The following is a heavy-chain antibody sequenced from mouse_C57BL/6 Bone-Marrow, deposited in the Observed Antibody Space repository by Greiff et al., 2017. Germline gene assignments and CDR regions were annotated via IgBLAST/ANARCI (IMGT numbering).Heavy chain of an antibody. CDR2: IRNKANGYTT. V-gene: IGHV7-3*01. CDR3: ARYNGYDVDY. D-gene: IGHD2-2*01. Sequence: EVKLVESGGGLVQPGGSLSLSCAASGFTFTDYYMSWVRQPPGKALEWLGFIRNKANGYTTEYSAFVKGRFTISRENSQSILYLQMNALRAEDSATYYCARYNGYDVDYWGQGTTLTVSS. CDR1: GFTFTDYY. J-gene: IGHJ2*01.